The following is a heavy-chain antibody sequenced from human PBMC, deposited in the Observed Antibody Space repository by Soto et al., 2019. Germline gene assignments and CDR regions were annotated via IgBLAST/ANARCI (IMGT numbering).Heavy chain of an antibody. CDR3: ATPLNYYDSSGYYFSNYFDY. Sequence: GALRLSCAASGFTFSSYAMSWVRQAPGKGLEWVSAISGSGGSTYYADSVKGRFTISRDNSKNTLYLQMNSLRAEDTAVYYCATPLNYYDSSGYYFSNYFDYWGQGTLVTVSS. D-gene: IGHD3-22*01. CDR1: GFTFSSYA. V-gene: IGHV3-23*01. CDR2: ISGSGGST. J-gene: IGHJ4*02.